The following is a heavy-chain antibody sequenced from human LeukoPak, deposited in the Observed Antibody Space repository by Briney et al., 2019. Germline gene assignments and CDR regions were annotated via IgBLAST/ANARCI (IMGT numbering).Heavy chain of an antibody. Sequence: GGSLRLSCAASGFTFSSYGMHWVRQAPGKGLEWVAVISYDGSNKYYADSVKGRFTISRDNSKNTLYLQMNSLRAEDTAVYYCAKDLGDDYGGSDAFDIWGQGTMVTVSS. CDR2: ISYDGSNK. CDR3: AKDLGDDYGGSDAFDI. D-gene: IGHD4-23*01. J-gene: IGHJ3*02. V-gene: IGHV3-30*18. CDR1: GFTFSSYG.